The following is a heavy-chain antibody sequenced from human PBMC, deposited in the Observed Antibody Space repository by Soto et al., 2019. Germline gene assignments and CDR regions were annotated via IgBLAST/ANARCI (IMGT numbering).Heavy chain of an antibody. J-gene: IGHJ6*02. D-gene: IGHD3-16*01. CDR2: INTYNGNT. Sequence: QVQLVQAGAEVKNPGASVKVSCKASGYTFTRYGMGWARQAPGLGLEWMGWINTYNGNTNYAQNVQARVTLTTDTSQSTAYMELRSLRSNDTAIYYCAMVDVYVTPSPQDVWGQGTTVIVSS. CDR1: GYTFTRYG. V-gene: IGHV1-18*01. CDR3: AMVDVYVTPSPQDV.